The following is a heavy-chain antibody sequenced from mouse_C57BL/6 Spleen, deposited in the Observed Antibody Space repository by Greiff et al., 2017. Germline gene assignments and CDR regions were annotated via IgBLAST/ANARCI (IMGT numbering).Heavy chain of an antibody. CDR2: INPSDSDT. J-gene: IGHJ2*01. CDR3: AIDLGLPYFDY. V-gene: IGHV1-74*01. CDR1: GYTFTSYW. Sequence: QVQLQQPGAELVKPGASVKVSCKASGYTFTSYWMHWVKQRPGQGLEWIGRINPSDSDTNYNQKFKGKATLTVDKSSSTAYMQLSSLTSEDSAVYYCAIDLGLPYFDYWGQGTTLTVSS. D-gene: IGHD4-1*01.